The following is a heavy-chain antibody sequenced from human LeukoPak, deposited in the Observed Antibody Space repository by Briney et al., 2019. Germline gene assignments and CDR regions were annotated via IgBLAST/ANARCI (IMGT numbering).Heavy chain of an antibody. V-gene: IGHV1-2*02. Sequence: ASVKVSFKASGYTFTGYYMHWVRQAPGQGLEWMGWINPNSGGTNYAQKFQGRVTMTRDTSISTAYMELSRLRSDDTAVYYCARAELRPQSAWFDPWGQGTLVTVSS. CDR3: ARAELRPQSAWFDP. CDR1: GYTFTGYY. CDR2: INPNSGGT. D-gene: IGHD1-7*01. J-gene: IGHJ5*02.